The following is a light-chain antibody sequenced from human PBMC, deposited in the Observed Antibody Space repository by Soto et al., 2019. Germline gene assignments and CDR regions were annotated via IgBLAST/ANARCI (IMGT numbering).Light chain of an antibody. CDR2: GNT. V-gene: IGLV1-40*01. CDR1: SSNIGAGYD. CDR3: QSYDSSLSGSYV. Sequence: QSVLTQPPSVSGAPGQRVTISCTGSSSNIGAGYDVHWYQQLPGTAPKLLIYGNTNRPSGVPDRFSGSKSATSASLAITGLQAEDEADYYCQSYDSSLSGSYVFVAGTKVTVL. J-gene: IGLJ1*01.